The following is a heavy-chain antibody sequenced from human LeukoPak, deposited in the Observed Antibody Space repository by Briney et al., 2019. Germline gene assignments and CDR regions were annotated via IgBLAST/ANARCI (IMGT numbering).Heavy chain of an antibody. Sequence: PGGSLRLSCAASGFTYSDSHMRRIPQARGKGREWGLYISSSGSTIYYADSVKGRFTISRDNAKHSLYLQMNSLRAEDTAVYYCARRALRIIMVRGVIENWFDPWGQGTLVTVSS. CDR3: ARRALRIIMVRGVIENWFDP. CDR2: ISSSGSTI. D-gene: IGHD3-10*01. CDR1: GFTYSDSH. V-gene: IGHV3-11*01. J-gene: IGHJ5*02.